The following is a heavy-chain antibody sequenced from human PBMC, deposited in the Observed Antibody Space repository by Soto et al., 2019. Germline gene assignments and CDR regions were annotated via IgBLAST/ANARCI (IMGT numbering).Heavy chain of an antibody. CDR1: GFTFSAYW. V-gene: IGHV3-74*01. J-gene: IGHJ4*02. CDR3: ARGPRVGSTGTGAH. CDR2: ISDDGSTA. Sequence: GGSLRLSCAVSGFTFSAYWMHWVRQVPGKGLTWVSRISDDGSTATYADSVKGRFVISRDNAKNSLYLEMNTLRVDDSGLYYCARGPRVGSTGTGAHWGRGTLVTVSS. D-gene: IGHD1-1*01.